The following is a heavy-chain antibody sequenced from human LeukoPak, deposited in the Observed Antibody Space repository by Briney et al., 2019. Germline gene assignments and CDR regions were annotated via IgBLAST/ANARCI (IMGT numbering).Heavy chain of an antibody. CDR1: GFTFSSYA. V-gene: IGHV3-7*01. Sequence: GGSLRLSCAASGFTFSSYAMSWVRQAPGKGLEWVANIKQDGSEKYYVDSVKGRFTISRDNAKNSLYLQMNSLRAEDTAVYYCARDKRYYGSGSYYRVWGQGTTVTVSS. J-gene: IGHJ6*02. CDR2: IKQDGSEK. D-gene: IGHD3-10*01. CDR3: ARDKRYYGSGSYYRV.